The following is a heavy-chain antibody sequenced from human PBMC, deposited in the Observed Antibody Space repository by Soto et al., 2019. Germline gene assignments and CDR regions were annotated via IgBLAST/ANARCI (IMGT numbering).Heavy chain of an antibody. CDR2: IYYSGST. D-gene: IGHD4-17*01. V-gene: IGHV4-61*01. CDR3: ARVKTTVTTYFDY. Sequence: KPSETLSLTCTISGGSVSSGSYYWSWIRQPPGKGLEWIGYIYYSGSTNYNPSLKSRVTISVDTSKNQFSLKLSSVTAADTAVYYCARVKTTVTTYFDYWGQGTLVTVS. CDR1: GGSVSSGSYY. J-gene: IGHJ4*02.